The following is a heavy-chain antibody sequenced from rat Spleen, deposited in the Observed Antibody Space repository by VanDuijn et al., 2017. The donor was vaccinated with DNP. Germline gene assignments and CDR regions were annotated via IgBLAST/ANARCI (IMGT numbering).Heavy chain of an antibody. CDR3: TTRGDFDY. Sequence: EVQLVESGGGLVQPGRSLKLSCAASGLTFSNYAMAWVRQAPTKGLEWVASITNSGSDTKYRDSVRGRFTISRDNAKSTLYLQMDSLRSEDTATYYCTTRGDFDYWGQGVMVTVSS. CDR1: GLTFSNYA. CDR2: ITNSGSDT. V-gene: IGHV5S23*01. J-gene: IGHJ2*01.